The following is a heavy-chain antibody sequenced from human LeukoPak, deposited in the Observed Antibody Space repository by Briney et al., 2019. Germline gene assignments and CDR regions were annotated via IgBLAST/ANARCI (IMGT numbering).Heavy chain of an antibody. J-gene: IGHJ6*02. CDR1: GFTVSSNY. CDR2: IYSGGST. D-gene: IGHD2-2*01. CDR3: AKDDELGYCSSTSCSPRYYYYYYGMDV. V-gene: IGHV3-66*01. Sequence: GGSLRLSCAASGFTVSSNYMSWVRQAPGKGLEWVSVIYSGGSTYYADSVKGRFTISRDNSKNTLYLQMNSLRAEDTAVYYCAKDDELGYCSSTSCSPRYYYYYYGMDVWGQGTTVTVSS.